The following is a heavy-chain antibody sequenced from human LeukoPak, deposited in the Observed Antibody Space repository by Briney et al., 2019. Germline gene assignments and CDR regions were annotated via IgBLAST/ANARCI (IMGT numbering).Heavy chain of an antibody. D-gene: IGHD2-2*01. J-gene: IGHJ4*02. Sequence: PSETLSLTCAVSGYSISSGYYWAWIRQPPGKGLEWIGSIYHSGSTYYNPSLKSRVTISVDTSKNQFSLKLSSVTAADTAVYYCARQRYCSSTSCYPISFDYWGQGTLVTVSS. CDR2: IYHSGST. CDR3: ARQRYCSSTSCYPISFDY. V-gene: IGHV4-38-2*01. CDR1: GYSISSGYY.